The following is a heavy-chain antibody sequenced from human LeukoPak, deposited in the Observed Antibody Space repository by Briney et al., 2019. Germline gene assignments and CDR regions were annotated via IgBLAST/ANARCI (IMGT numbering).Heavy chain of an antibody. Sequence: ASVKVSCKASGYTFTSYDINWVRQATGQGLEWMGWMNPNSGNTGYAQKFQGRVTMTRNTSISTAYMELSSLRSEDTAVYYCARGLSKWLRSPGGYWGQGTLVTVSS. J-gene: IGHJ4*02. CDR2: MNPNSGNT. D-gene: IGHD5-12*01. CDR1: GYTFTSYD. CDR3: ARGLSKWLRSPGGY. V-gene: IGHV1-8*01.